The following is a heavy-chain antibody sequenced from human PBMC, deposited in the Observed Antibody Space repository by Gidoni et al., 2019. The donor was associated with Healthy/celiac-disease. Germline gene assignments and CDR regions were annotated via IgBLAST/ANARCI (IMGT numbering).Heavy chain of an antibody. Sequence: QLQLQESGSGLVKPSQTLSLTCAASGGSTSSGGYSWSWIRQPPGKGLEWIGYIYHSGSTYYNPSLKSRVTISVDRSKNQFSLKLSSVTAADTAVYYCARGGYYYDSSGYLPYWGQGTLVTVSS. V-gene: IGHV4-30-2*01. D-gene: IGHD3-22*01. J-gene: IGHJ4*02. CDR3: ARGGYYYDSSGYLPY. CDR1: GGSTSSGGYS. CDR2: IYHSGST.